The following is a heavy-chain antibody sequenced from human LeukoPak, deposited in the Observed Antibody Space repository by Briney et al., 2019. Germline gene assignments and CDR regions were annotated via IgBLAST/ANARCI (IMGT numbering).Heavy chain of an antibody. CDR3: ARVGIVVVTPYFEY. J-gene: IGHJ4*02. D-gene: IGHD2-21*02. V-gene: IGHV4-59*01. Sequence: SETLSFTCSVSGGSICSYYWMWHRQPPGKELVGMGYIYNSENTSYNPHLKSRVTISIDTSKNQLSLRLSSVTAADTAVYYCARVGIVVVTPYFEYWGQGTLVTVSS. CDR1: GGSICSYY. CDR2: IYNSENT.